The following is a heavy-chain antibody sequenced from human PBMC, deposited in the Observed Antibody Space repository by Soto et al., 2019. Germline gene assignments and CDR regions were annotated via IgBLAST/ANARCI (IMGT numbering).Heavy chain of an antibody. Sequence: GGSLRLSCAASGFTFSSYWMSWVRQAPGKGLEWVANIKQDGSEKYYVDSVKGRFTISRDNAKNPLYLQMNSLRAEDTAVYYCARDYGVFLGLEIVNFFDYWGQGTLVTVSS. CDR1: GFTFSSYW. CDR3: ARDYGVFLGLEIVNFFDY. J-gene: IGHJ4*02. V-gene: IGHV3-7*05. CDR2: IKQDGSEK. D-gene: IGHD5-12*01.